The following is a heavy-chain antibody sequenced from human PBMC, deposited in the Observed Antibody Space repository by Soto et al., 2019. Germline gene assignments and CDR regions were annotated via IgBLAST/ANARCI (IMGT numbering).Heavy chain of an antibody. CDR3: ARGFSAGKGSPTDF. CDR1: GFTFSSFA. J-gene: IGHJ4*02. Sequence: GGSLRLSCAASGFTFSSFAMSWVRQAPGKGLDWVSAISGSGGSTYSADSVKGRFTISRDNSKNTLYLQMSSLRAEDTAVYYCARGFSAGKGSPTDFWGQGSMVTVSS. D-gene: IGHD6-13*01. CDR2: ISGSGGST. V-gene: IGHV3-23*01.